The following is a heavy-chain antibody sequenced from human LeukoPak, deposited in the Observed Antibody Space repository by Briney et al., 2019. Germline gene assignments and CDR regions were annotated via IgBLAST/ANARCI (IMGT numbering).Heavy chain of an antibody. CDR1: GFTFSGYE. Sequence: GGPLRLSCEASGFTFSGYEMNWARQAPGKGLEWISYICGRGITTYYADSVERRFTISRDYAKKLLYLEMNRLRAEDTAVYYCARDLYYYGSGNYVPGLPDYWGQGTLVTVSS. CDR2: ICGRGITT. V-gene: IGHV3-48*03. CDR3: ARDLYYYGSGNYVPGLPDY. D-gene: IGHD3-10*01. J-gene: IGHJ4*02.